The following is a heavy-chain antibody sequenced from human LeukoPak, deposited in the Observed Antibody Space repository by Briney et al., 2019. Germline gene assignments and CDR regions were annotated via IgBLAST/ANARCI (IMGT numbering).Heavy chain of an antibody. CDR3: ASGYYDSSGYHAFDI. CDR2: IYPGDSDT. D-gene: IGHD3-22*01. J-gene: IGHJ3*02. Sequence: GESLKISCKGSGYSFTSYWIGWVRQMPGKGLEWMGIIYPGDSDTRYSPSFQGQVTISADKSISTAYLQWSSLKASGTAMYYCASGYYDSSGYHAFDIWGQGTMVTVSS. V-gene: IGHV5-51*01. CDR1: GYSFTSYW.